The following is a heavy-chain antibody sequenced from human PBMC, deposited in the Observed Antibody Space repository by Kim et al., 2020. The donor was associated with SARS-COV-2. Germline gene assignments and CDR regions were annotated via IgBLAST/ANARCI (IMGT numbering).Heavy chain of an antibody. D-gene: IGHD3-22*01. CDR3: ARAGDSSSHRPYYFDF. CDR2: ISSSSSYI. V-gene: IGHV3-21*01. CDR1: GFTFSSYN. Sequence: GGSLRLSCAASGFTFSSYNMNWVRQAPGKGLEWVSSISSSSSYIYYADSVKGRFTISRDDSKNSLYLQMNSLRAEDTAVYYCARAGDSSSHRPYYFDFWGLGTLVTVSS. J-gene: IGHJ4*02.